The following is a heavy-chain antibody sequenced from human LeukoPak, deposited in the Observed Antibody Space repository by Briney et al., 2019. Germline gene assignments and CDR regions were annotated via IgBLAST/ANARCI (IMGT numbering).Heavy chain of an antibody. CDR3: ARDSYSGSYSYFDY. D-gene: IGHD1-26*01. J-gene: IGHJ4*02. CDR2: ITWNSGSI. CDR1: GFTFHDYA. V-gene: IGHV3-9*01. Sequence: GGSLRLSCSASGFTFHDYAMQWVRQAPGKGLEWVSGITWNSGSIDYADSVKGRFTISRDNAKNSLYLQMNSLRAEDTALYYCARDSYSGSYSYFDYWGQGTLVTVSS.